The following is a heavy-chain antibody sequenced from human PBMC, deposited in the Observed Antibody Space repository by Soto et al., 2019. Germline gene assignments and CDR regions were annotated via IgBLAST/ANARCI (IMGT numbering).Heavy chain of an antibody. CDR1: GGSFSGYY. CDR3: ARGRRITMVRGVILNNWFDP. J-gene: IGHJ5*02. V-gene: IGHV4-34*01. Sequence: SETLSLTCAVYGGSFSGYYWSWIRQPPGKGMEWIGEINHSGSTNYNPSLKSRVTISVDTSKNQFSLKLSSVTAADTAVYYCARGRRITMVRGVILNNWFDPWGQGTLVTVS. CDR2: INHSGST. D-gene: IGHD3-10*01.